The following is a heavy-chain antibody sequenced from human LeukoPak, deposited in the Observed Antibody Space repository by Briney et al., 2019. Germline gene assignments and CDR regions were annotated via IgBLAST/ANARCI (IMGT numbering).Heavy chain of an antibody. CDR3: AKDISPTMVREGGDAFDI. D-gene: IGHD3-10*01. CDR2: ISWNSGSI. V-gene: IGHV3-9*01. J-gene: IGHJ3*02. Sequence: GGSLRLSCAASGFTFSNAWMSWVRQAPGKGLEWVSGISWNSGSIGYADSVKGRFTISRDNAKNSLHLQMNSLRAEDTALYYCAKDISPTMVREGGDAFDIWGQGTMVTVSS. CDR1: GFTFSNAW.